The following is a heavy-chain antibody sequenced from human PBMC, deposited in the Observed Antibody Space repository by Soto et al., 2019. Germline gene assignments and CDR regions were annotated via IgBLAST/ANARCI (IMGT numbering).Heavy chain of an antibody. Sequence: GGSLRLSCAASGFTFSSYGMHWVRQAPGKGLEWVAVISYDGSNKYYADSVKGRFTISRDNSKNTLYLQMNSLRAEDTAVYYCAKDRDGIADGMDVWGQGTTVTVSS. D-gene: IGHD6-13*01. CDR2: ISYDGSNK. V-gene: IGHV3-30*18. CDR3: AKDRDGIADGMDV. CDR1: GFTFSSYG. J-gene: IGHJ6*02.